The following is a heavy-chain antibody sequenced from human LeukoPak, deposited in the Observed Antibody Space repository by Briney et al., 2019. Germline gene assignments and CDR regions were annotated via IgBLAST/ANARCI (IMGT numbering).Heavy chain of an antibody. Sequence: GGSLRLSCAASGFTFRNYGMNWVRQAPGKGLEWVSYISSTSSTINYADSVKGRFTISRDNAQNSLYLQMNSLRGEDTAVYYCARGGAARPDYWGQGTPVTVSS. J-gene: IGHJ4*02. CDR3: ARGGAARPDY. CDR1: GFTFRNYG. V-gene: IGHV3-21*06. CDR2: ISSTSSTI. D-gene: IGHD6-6*01.